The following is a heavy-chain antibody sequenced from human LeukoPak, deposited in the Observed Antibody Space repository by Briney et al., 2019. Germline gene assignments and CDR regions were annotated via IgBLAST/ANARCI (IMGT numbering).Heavy chain of an antibody. J-gene: IGHJ3*01. Sequence: ASETLSLTCTVSGGSISSSYWGWIRQPPGKGLEWIGSIYYSGSTYYNPSLKSRVIISVDTSKNQFSLKLHSVTAADTAVYYCARRSFEHSSGYYSRGAFAVWGQGTMVTVSS. D-gene: IGHD3-22*01. CDR1: GGSISSSY. V-gene: IGHV4-39*01. CDR2: IYYSGST. CDR3: ARRSFEHSSGYYSRGAFAV.